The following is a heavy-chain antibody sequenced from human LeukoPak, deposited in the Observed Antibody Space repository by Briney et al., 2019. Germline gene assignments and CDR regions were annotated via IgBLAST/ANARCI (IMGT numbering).Heavy chain of an antibody. J-gene: IGHJ5*02. CDR2: ISYSGST. D-gene: IGHD4-17*01. Sequence: SETLSLTCTVTGGSMNNYYWSWIRQPPGKGLEWIGYISYSGSTNYNPSLRSRVTISVDTSKNQFSLKLSTVTAADTALYYCARYDYGDCWFDPWGQGTLVTVSS. CDR3: ARYDYGDCWFDP. CDR1: GGSMNNYY. V-gene: IGHV4-59*01.